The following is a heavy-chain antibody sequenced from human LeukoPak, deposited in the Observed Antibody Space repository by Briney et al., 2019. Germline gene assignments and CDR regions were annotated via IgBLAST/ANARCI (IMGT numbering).Heavy chain of an antibody. CDR1: GFTFDDYG. V-gene: IGHV3-48*03. J-gene: IGHJ6*04. D-gene: IGHD4-17*01. CDR2: ISSSGSTI. CDR3: ARVGYGDPPVDV. Sequence: PGGSLRLSCAASGFTFDDYGMSWVRQAPGKGLEWVSYISSSGSTIYYADSVKGRFTISRDNAKNSLYLQMNSLRAEDTAVYYCARVGYGDPPVDVWGKGTTVTISS.